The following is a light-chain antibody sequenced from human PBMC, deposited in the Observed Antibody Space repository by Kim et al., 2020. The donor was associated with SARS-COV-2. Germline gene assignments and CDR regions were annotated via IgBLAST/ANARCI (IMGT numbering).Light chain of an antibody. CDR1: QSISNY. CDR2: KSS. CDR3: QQYSSYPYT. J-gene: IGKJ2*01. V-gene: IGKV1-5*03. Sequence: SASVGDRVTTPCRASQSISNYLAWYQQKAEKAPKFLIYKSSSLESGVPSRCSGSGDGTEFTLTISSLQPDVLANYCRQQYSSYPYTFGQGTKLEI.